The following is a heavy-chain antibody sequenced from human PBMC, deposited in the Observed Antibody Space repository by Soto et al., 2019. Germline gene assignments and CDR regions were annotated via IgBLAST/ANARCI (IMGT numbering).Heavy chain of an antibody. CDR3: VKRSLLMAPT. CDR2: VDNRLNT. Sequence: SSETPSPSCTVSGRTLNINADFWYLARTRQPPVKGLEWIRRVDNRLNTHYNATLKSRVIISADTSKNQFYRRLNSLTAADTAVYYCVKRSLLMAPTWGQGIQVTVSS. D-gene: IGHD1-26*01. V-gene: IGHV4-39*01. J-gene: IGHJ4*02. CDR1: GRTLNINADFWY.